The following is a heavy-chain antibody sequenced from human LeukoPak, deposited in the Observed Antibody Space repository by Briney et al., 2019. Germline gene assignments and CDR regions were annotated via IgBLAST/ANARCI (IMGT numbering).Heavy chain of an antibody. Sequence: GGSLRLSCAASGFTFDDYAMHWVRQAPGKGLEWVSGISWNSGSIGYADSVKGRFTISRDNAKNSLYLQMNSLRAEDTALYYCAKDIGDYDSSGYYLFDYWGQGTLVTVSS. CDR1: GFTFDDYA. CDR3: AKDIGDYDSSGYYLFDY. D-gene: IGHD3-22*01. V-gene: IGHV3-9*01. J-gene: IGHJ4*02. CDR2: ISWNSGSI.